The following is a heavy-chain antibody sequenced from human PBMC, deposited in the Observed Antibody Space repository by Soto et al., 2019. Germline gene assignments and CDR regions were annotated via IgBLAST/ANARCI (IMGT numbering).Heavy chain of an antibody. CDR2: VTNGGRT. CDR3: AKGRPTTRSDFAF. J-gene: IGHJ1*01. V-gene: IGHV3-23*01. D-gene: IGHD3-3*01. Sequence: APGKVLEWVSAVTNGGRTYYAGSVKGRFTLYRDDSKNTLYLQMDSLRVEDTFGYHCAKGRPTTRSDFAFRGQGTLVPV.